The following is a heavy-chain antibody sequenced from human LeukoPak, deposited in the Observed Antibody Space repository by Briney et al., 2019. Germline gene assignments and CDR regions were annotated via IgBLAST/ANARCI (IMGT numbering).Heavy chain of an antibody. V-gene: IGHV3-53*01. Sequence: SGGSLRFSCAASGFIVSGDFMSWVRQAPGKGLEWVSVIYSDGSTYYADSVKGRFTISRDNSKNTLDLQMTGLRAEDTAVYYCARERGRGRDSPWFDYWGQGTLVTVSS. D-gene: IGHD1-26*01. J-gene: IGHJ4*02. CDR2: IYSDGST. CDR1: GFIVSGDF. CDR3: ARERGRGRDSPWFDY.